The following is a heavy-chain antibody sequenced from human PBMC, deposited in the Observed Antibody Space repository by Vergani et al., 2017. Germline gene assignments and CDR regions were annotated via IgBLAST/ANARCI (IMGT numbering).Heavy chain of an antibody. Sequence: QVQLQESGPGLVKPSQTLSLTCTVSGGSISSGSYYWSWIRQPAGKGLEWIGRIYTSGSTNSNPSLKSRVTMSVDTSKNQCSLKLRSVTAADTAVYYCARGVVPAASNWIDAGGQGTLVTVSS. CDR2: IYTSGST. J-gene: IGHJ5*02. D-gene: IGHD2-2*01. CDR1: GGSISSGSYY. CDR3: ARGVVPAASNWIDA. V-gene: IGHV4-61*02.